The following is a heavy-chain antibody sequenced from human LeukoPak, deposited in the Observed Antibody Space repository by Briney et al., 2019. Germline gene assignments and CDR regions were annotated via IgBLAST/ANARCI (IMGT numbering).Heavy chain of an antibody. CDR3: ARGSITIFGVVTPLDY. Sequence: GGSLRLSCAASGFTFSSYDMHWVRQATGKGLEWVSAIGTAGDTYYPGSVKGRFTISRDNSKNTLYLQMNSLRAEDTAVYYCARGSITIFGVVTPLDYWGQGTLVTVSS. D-gene: IGHD3-3*01. CDR1: GFTFSSYD. V-gene: IGHV3-13*01. CDR2: IGTAGDT. J-gene: IGHJ4*02.